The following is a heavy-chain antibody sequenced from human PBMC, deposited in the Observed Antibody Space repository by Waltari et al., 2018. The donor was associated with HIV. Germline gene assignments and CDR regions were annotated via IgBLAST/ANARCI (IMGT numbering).Heavy chain of an antibody. V-gene: IGHV6-1*01. CDR2: TSYRSDWHH. CDR3: VRDSSGFDT. CDR1: GDSVSSDTAA. D-gene: IGHD2-8*02. J-gene: IGHJ5*02. Sequence: QVKLKQSGPGLVEASHSIFLSCVISGDSVSSDTAAWNWGRQSPAGGLQWLGKTSYRSDWHHVSSVALQGRMVINSDTGKNQFSLHLSAVTPGDTATYYCVRDSSGFDTWSEGTLVTVPP.